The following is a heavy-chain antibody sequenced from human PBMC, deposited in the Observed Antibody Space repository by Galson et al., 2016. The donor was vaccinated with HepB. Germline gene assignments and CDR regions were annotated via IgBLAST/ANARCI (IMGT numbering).Heavy chain of an antibody. V-gene: IGHV4-39*02. CDR3: AREATYCSDGSCYPGPFDY. J-gene: IGHJ4*02. CDR2: IYHSGTT. CDR1: GGSISSFGYS. D-gene: IGHD2-15*01. Sequence: ATLSLTCTVSGGSISSFGYSWAWIYQPPGQGLEWIGTIYHSGTTHYTPSLQSRVTISVDTSRNQFSLNLNSVTAAETAVFYCAREATYCSDGSCYPGPFDYWGQGTVVIVSS.